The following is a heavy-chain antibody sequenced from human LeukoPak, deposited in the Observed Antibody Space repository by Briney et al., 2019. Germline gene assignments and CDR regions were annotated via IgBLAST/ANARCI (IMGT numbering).Heavy chain of an antibody. CDR1: GGSISSSTYY. CDR2: ISYSGST. J-gene: IGHJ2*01. Sequence: SETLSLTCTVSGGSISSSTYYWGWIRQPPGKGLEWIGSISYSGSTYYNPSLKSRVTILLDTSKNQFSLKLSSVTAADTAVYYCATRSVGGYWYFDLWGRGTLVTVSS. CDR3: ATRSVGGYWYFDL. D-gene: IGHD4-23*01. V-gene: IGHV4-39*07.